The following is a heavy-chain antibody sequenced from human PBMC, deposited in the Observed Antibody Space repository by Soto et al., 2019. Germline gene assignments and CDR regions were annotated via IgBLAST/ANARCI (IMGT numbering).Heavy chain of an antibody. J-gene: IGHJ6*03. V-gene: IGHV3-73*01. Sequence: EVQLVESGGGLVQPGGSLKLSCAASGFTFSGSAIHWVRQASGKGLEWVGRIRSNANNYATAYAASVKGRFTISRDDSKSTAYLQMNSLKTEDTALYYCYRQGDSSADYYYYYMDVWGKGTTVTVSS. CDR3: YRQGDSSADYYYYYMDV. D-gene: IGHD6-19*01. CDR2: IRSNANNYAT. CDR1: GFTFSGSA.